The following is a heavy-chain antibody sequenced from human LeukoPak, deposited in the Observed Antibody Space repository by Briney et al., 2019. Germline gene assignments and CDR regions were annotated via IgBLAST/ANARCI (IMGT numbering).Heavy chain of an antibody. Sequence: PSETLSLTCAVYGGSFSGYYWSWIRQPPGKGLEWIGEINHSGSTNYNPSLKSRVTISVDTSKNQFFLKLNSVTAADTAVYYCARESDPITGYFYYYMDVWGRGTTVTVSS. CDR1: GGSFSGYY. V-gene: IGHV4-34*01. CDR2: INHSGST. D-gene: IGHD3-10*01. J-gene: IGHJ6*03. CDR3: ARESDPITGYFYYYMDV.